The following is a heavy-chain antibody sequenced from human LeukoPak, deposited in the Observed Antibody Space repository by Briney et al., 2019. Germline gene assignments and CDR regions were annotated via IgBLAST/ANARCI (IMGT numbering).Heavy chain of an antibody. CDR3: ARALRVGGFDP. V-gene: IGHV1-46*01. CDR2: INPGGGST. CDR1: GYTFTSYY. Sequence: ASVKVSCKASGYTFTSYYMHWVRQAPGQGLEWMGIINPGGGSTSYAQKFQGRVTMTRDTSTSTVYMELSSLRSEDTAVYYCARALRVGGFDPWGQGTLVTVSS. J-gene: IGHJ5*02.